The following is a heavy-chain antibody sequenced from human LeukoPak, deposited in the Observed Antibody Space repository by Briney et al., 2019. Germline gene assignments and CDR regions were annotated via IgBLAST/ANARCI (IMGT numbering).Heavy chain of an antibody. Sequence: SETLSLTCTVSGDYITSSYYWGWIRQPPGEGLEWIGTIYHGGSTYYNPSLKSRVTISVDTSKNQSSLKLDSVTAADTAVFYCARLNYVGSGSYPDSWGQGTLVTVSS. V-gene: IGHV4-39*01. CDR3: ARLNYVGSGSYPDS. J-gene: IGHJ4*02. CDR2: IYHGGST. CDR1: GDYITSSYY. D-gene: IGHD3-10*01.